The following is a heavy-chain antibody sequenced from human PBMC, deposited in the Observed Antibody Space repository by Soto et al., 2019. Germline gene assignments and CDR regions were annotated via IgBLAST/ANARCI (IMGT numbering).Heavy chain of an antibody. CDR3: ARDGSTSSV. D-gene: IGHD6-6*01. J-gene: IGHJ4*02. CDR1: GDSISSGTYS. V-gene: IGHV4-30-2*01. Sequence: QLQLQESGSGLVKPSQTLSLTCAVSGDSISSGTYSWSWIRQPPGKGLEWIGYIYHSGRTYYNPSLKSRVTISVDISKNQFSLKLTSVTAADTAVEYCARDGSTSSVWGQGTLVTVSS. CDR2: IYHSGRT.